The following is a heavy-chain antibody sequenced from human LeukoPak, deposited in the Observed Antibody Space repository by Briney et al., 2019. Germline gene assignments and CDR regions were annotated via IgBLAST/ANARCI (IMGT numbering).Heavy chain of an antibody. CDR3: ARGRTSSGWYAGVHY. Sequence: GGSLRLSYVVTGFTLRNFWMSWVRQAPGKGLEWVANIKQDGSEKYYVDSVKGRFAISRDNAKNSLYLQMHSLRAGDTAVYYCARGRTSSGWYAGVHYWGQGTLATVSS. D-gene: IGHD6-19*01. CDR2: IKQDGSEK. CDR1: GFTLRNFW. J-gene: IGHJ4*02. V-gene: IGHV3-7*01.